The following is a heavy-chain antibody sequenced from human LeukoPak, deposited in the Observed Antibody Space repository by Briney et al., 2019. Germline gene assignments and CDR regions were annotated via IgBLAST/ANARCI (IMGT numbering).Heavy chain of an antibody. V-gene: IGHV3-33*01. CDR1: GFTFSSYG. J-gene: IGHJ1*01. Sequence: GGSLRLSCAASGFTFSSYGMHWVRQAPGKGLEWVAVIWSDGSNQYYADSVKGRFTITRDNSKNTLYLHMNSLRAEDTAVYYCARGADQVIVVPTAEYFQHWGQGTLVTVSS. CDR2: IWSDGSNQ. D-gene: IGHD3-22*01. CDR3: ARGADQVIVVPTAEYFQH.